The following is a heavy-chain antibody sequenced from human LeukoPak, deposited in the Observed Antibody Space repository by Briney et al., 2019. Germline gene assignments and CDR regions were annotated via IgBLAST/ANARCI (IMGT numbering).Heavy chain of an antibody. CDR1: GYTFTSYG. J-gene: IGHJ4*02. CDR3: ARDDPYSSGWYANY. D-gene: IGHD6-19*01. V-gene: IGHV1-18*01. CDR2: ISAYNGNT. Sequence: GASVKVSCKASGYTFTSYGISWVRQAPGQGHERMGWISAYNGNTNYAQKLQGRVTMTTDTSTSTAYMELRSLRSDDTAVYYCARDDPYSSGWYANYWGQGTLVTVSS.